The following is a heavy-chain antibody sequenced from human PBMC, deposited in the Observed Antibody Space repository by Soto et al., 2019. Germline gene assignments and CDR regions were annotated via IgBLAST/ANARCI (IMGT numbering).Heavy chain of an antibody. CDR2: IDWDDDT. CDR3: ARMVRGDYYYYYGMDV. J-gene: IGHJ6*02. D-gene: IGHD3-10*01. Sequence: SGPTLVNPTQTLTLTCTFSGFSLSTSGMCVSLIRQPPGKDLEWLALIDWDDDTYYSTSLKTRLTISKDTSKNQVVLTMTNMDPVDTATYYCARMVRGDYYYYYGMDVWGQGTTVTVSS. V-gene: IGHV2-70*01. CDR1: GFSLSTSGMC.